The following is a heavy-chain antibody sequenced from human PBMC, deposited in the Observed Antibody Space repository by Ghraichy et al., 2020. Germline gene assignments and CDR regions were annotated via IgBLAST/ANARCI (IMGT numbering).Heavy chain of an antibody. CDR2: INHSGST. D-gene: IGHD3-9*01. V-gene: IGHV4-34*01. J-gene: IGHJ4*02. Sequence: SETLSLTCAVYGGSFSGYYWSWIRQPPGKGLEWIGEINHSGSTNYNPSLKSRVTTSVDTSKNQFSLKLSSVTAADTAVYYCARVRDPDYDILTGPPSPFDYWGQGTLVTVSS. CDR1: GGSFSGYY. CDR3: ARVRDPDYDILTGPPSPFDY.